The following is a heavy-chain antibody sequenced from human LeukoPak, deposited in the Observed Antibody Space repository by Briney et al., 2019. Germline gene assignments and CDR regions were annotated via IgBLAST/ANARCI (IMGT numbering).Heavy chain of an antibody. J-gene: IGHJ6*02. CDR1: GFTFSMYA. V-gene: IGHV3-23*01. Sequence: GVSLRLSCAASGFTFSMYAMNWVRPAPGQGLEWVSGTSSSGSSTYYADSVKGRFTISRDNSKNTLYLQMNSLRAEDTAVYHCAKGRKSYYYGMDIWGQGKTITVSS. D-gene: IGHD1-14*01. CDR2: TSSSGSST. CDR3: AKGRKSYYYGMDI.